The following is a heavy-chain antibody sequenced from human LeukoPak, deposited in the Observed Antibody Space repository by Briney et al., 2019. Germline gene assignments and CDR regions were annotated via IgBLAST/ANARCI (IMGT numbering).Heavy chain of an antibody. Sequence: SVKVSCKASGGTFSIYAISWVRQAPGQGPEWMGGIIPIFGTANYAQKFQGRVTITADESTSTAYMELSSLRSEDTAVYYCAREVYDSSGYYDYWGQGTLVTVSS. CDR3: AREVYDSSGYYDY. CDR2: IIPIFGTA. CDR1: GGTFSIYA. J-gene: IGHJ4*02. D-gene: IGHD3-22*01. V-gene: IGHV1-69*13.